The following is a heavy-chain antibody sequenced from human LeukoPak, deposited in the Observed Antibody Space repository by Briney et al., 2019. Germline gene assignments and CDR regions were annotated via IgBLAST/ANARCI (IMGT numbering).Heavy chain of an antibody. CDR1: GGSISNYY. V-gene: IGHV4-4*07. D-gene: IGHD2-15*01. CDR3: ARDNRYCSGGTCYSGQDY. Sequence: SETLSLTCTVSGGSISNYYWNWIRQPAGKGLKWIGRIYASGTINYNPSLKSRVTMSLDTSKSQFSLILSSVTAADTAVYYCARDNRYCSGGTCYSGQDYWGQGTLVTVSS. CDR2: IYASGTI. J-gene: IGHJ4*02.